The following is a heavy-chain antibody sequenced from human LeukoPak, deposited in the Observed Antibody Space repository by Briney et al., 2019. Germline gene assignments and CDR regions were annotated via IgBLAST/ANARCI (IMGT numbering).Heavy chain of an antibody. CDR3: AREPPIAAAGTLDRNRVVYTNDAFDI. Sequence: ASVKVSCKASGYTFTGYYMHWVRQAPGQGLEWMGWINPNSGGTNYAQKFQGRVTMTRDTSTSTAYMELSRLRSDDTAVYYCAREPPIAAAGTLDRNRVVYTNDAFDIWGQGTMVTVSS. CDR2: INPNSGGT. J-gene: IGHJ3*02. V-gene: IGHV1-2*02. CDR1: GYTFTGYY. D-gene: IGHD6-13*01.